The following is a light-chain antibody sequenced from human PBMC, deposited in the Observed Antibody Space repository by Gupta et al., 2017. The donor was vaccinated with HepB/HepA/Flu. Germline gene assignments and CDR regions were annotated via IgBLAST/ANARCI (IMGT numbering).Light chain of an antibody. V-gene: IGKV1-5*03. CDR3: QQYNSYPRT. CDR1: PSISSW. CDR2: KAS. J-gene: IGKJ4*01. Sequence: DIQMTQSPSTLSASLGDRVTITCRASPSISSWLAWYQQKPGKAPNLLIYKASILESGVPSRFSGSESGTQFTLSISSLQPDDSAIYYCQQYNSYPRTFGGGTKVEI.